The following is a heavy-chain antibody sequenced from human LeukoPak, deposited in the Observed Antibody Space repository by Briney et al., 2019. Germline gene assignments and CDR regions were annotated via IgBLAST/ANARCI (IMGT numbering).Heavy chain of an antibody. CDR3: ARSLPYGTTWYGRSDF. V-gene: IGHV3-7*03. CDR1: GFPFNAYW. CDR2: IRQDGDTK. D-gene: IGHD6-13*01. Sequence: GGSLRLSCAASGFPFNAYWMTWVRQAPGKGLEWVANIRQDGDTKYYVDSVKGRFTISRDNAMNSLYLQMNSLRAEDTAIYYCARSLPYGTTWYGRSDFWGQGTLVSVSS. J-gene: IGHJ4*02.